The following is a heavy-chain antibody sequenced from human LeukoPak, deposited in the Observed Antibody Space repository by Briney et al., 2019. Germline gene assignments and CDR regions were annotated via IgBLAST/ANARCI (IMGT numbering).Heavy chain of an antibody. CDR1: GFTFDDYG. CDR3: AREWGSSSDLPLDY. Sequence: GGSLRLSCAASGFTFDDYGMSWVRQAPGKGLEWVSGINWNGGSTGYADSVKGRFTISRDNAKNSLYLQMNSLRAEDTALYYCAREWGSSSDLPLDYWGQGTLVTVSS. V-gene: IGHV3-20*04. D-gene: IGHD6-6*01. CDR2: INWNGGST. J-gene: IGHJ4*02.